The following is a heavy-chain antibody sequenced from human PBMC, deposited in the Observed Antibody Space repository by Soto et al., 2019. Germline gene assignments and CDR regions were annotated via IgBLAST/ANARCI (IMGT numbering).Heavy chain of an antibody. CDR1: GDSISSGSY. D-gene: IGHD6-19*01. V-gene: IGHV4-38-2*02. CDR2: IYHGGTT. CDR3: ARVHVMVVAGSTFDY. Sequence: PSETLSLTCTVSGDSISSGSYWGWIRQPPGEGPEWIASIYHGGTTFYNPSLKSRVSISVDTSKNQFSLSLTSVTAADTATYYCARVHVMVVAGSTFDYWGPGTLVTVYS. J-gene: IGHJ4*03.